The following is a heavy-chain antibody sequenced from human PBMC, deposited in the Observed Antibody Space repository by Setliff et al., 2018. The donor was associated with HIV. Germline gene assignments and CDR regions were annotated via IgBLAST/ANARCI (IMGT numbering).Heavy chain of an antibody. CDR1: GYTFTSYA. D-gene: IGHD6-6*01. J-gene: IGHJ5*02. CDR2: INTNTGNP. V-gene: IGHV7-4-1*02. Sequence: ASVKVSCKASGYTFTSYAMNWVRQAPGQGLEWMGWINTNTGNPTYAQGFTGRFVFSLDTSVSTAYLQISSLKAEDTAVYYCARTPLSIAARSAWDWFDPWGQGTLGTVSS. CDR3: ARTPLSIAARSAWDWFDP.